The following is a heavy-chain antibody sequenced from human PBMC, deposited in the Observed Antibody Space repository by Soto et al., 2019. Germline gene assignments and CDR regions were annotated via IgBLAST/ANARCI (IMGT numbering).Heavy chain of an antibody. CDR1: GGSISSYY. CDR3: ARGISARVVLTQGDYYFAY. D-gene: IGHD6-6*01. Sequence: QVQLQESGPGLVKPSETLSLTCTVSGGSISSYYWSWIRQPPGKGLEWVGYIYYSGSTNYNPSLKSRVTISVDTSKTQFSLKLSSVTAADTAVYSCARGISARVVLTQGDYYFAYWGQGTLVTVSS. J-gene: IGHJ4*02. CDR2: IYYSGST. V-gene: IGHV4-59*01.